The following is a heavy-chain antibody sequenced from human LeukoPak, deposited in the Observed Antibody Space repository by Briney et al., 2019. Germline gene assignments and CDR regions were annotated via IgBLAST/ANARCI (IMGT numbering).Heavy chain of an antibody. D-gene: IGHD2/OR15-2a*01. J-gene: IGHJ6*03. V-gene: IGHV3-30-3*01. CDR1: GFTFSSYA. CDR3: ARGAFSSAYYYYYMDV. Sequence: HPGRSLRLSCAASGFTFSSYAMHWVRQAPGKGLEWVAVISYDGSNKYYADSVKGRFTISRDNSKNTLYLQMNSLRAEDTAVYYCARGAFSSAYYYYYMDVWGKGTTVTVSS. CDR2: ISYDGSNK.